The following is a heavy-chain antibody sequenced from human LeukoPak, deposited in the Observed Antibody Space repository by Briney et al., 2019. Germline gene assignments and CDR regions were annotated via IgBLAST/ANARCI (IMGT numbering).Heavy chain of an antibody. CDR2: ISSSGNTI. Sequence: PAGSLRLSCGASGFNFNNVEMNWVRQAPGKGLKGWSDISSSGNTISYADSVRGRFTISRDNAKNALYLQMNSLRGEDTAFYYCASYGSGSLWGQGTLVTVSS. D-gene: IGHD3-10*01. CDR3: ASYGSGSL. CDR1: GFNFNNVE. J-gene: IGHJ4*02. V-gene: IGHV3-48*03.